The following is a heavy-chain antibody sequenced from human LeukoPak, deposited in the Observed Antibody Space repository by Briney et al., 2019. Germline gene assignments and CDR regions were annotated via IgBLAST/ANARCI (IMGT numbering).Heavy chain of an antibody. CDR2: IYTSGST. Sequence: SETLSLTCTVSGGSISSGSYYWSWIRQPAGKGLEWIGRIYTSGSTNYNPSLKSRVTISVDTSKNQFSLKLSSVTAADTAVYYCARESVTMVRGVIANYYYYYMDVWGKGTTVTISS. V-gene: IGHV4-61*02. CDR1: GGSISSGSYY. J-gene: IGHJ6*03. D-gene: IGHD3-10*01. CDR3: ARESVTMVRGVIANYYYYYMDV.